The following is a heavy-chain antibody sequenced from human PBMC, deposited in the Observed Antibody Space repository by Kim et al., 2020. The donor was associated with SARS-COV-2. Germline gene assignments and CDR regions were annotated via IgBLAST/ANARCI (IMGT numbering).Heavy chain of an antibody. V-gene: IGHV3-23*01. J-gene: IGHJ4*02. D-gene: IGHD6-13*01. CDR3: AKGGGSSWFLYYFDY. Sequence: DSVKGRFAIPRVNTKNKLYLQMNSLRAEDTAVYYCAKGGGSSWFLYYFDYWGQGTLVTVSS.